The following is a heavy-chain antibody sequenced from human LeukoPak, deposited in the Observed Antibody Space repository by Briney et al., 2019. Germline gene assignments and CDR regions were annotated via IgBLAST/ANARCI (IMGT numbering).Heavy chain of an antibody. CDR3: AREYSSSSPWFDP. CDR1: GGSISSYY. V-gene: IGHV4-39*07. D-gene: IGHD6-13*01. CDR2: IYYSGST. J-gene: IGHJ5*02. Sequence: SETLSLTCTVSGGSISSYYWGWIRQPPGKGLEWIGSIYYSGSTYYNPSLKSRVTISVDTSKNQFSLKLSSVTAADTAVYYCAREYSSSSPWFDPWGQGTLVTVSS.